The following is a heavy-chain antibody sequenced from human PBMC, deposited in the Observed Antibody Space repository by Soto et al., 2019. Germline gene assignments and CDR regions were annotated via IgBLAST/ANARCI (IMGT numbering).Heavy chain of an antibody. CDR2: IWYDGSNK. V-gene: IGHV3-33*01. CDR1: GXTFSSYG. D-gene: IGHD2-15*01. CDR3: ARVNCSGGSCYSDY. J-gene: IGHJ4*02. Sequence: RRLSFAASGXTFSSYGMHWVRQAPGKGLEWVAVIWYDGSNKYYADSVKGRFTISRDNSKNTLYLQMNSLRAEDTAVYYCARVNCSGGSCYSDYWGQGTLVTVSS.